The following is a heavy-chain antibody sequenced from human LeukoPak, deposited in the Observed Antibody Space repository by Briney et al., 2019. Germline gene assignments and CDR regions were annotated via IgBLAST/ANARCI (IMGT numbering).Heavy chain of an antibody. J-gene: IGHJ4*02. D-gene: IGHD3-10*01. CDR2: ISSKANSYAT. CDR3: TRHNYYGSGSYYNGDY. CDR1: GFTFSGSA. V-gene: IGHV3-73*01. Sequence: PGGSLRLSCAASGFTFSGSAMHWVRQASGKGLEWVGRISSKANSYATAYAASVKGRFTISRDDSKNTAYLQMNSLKTEDTAVYYCTRHNYYGSGSYYNGDYWGQGTLVTVSS.